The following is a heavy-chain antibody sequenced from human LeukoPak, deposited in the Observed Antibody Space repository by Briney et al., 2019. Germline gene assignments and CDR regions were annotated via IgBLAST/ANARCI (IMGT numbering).Heavy chain of an antibody. CDR1: GGSISRSSYY. CDR2: LYYSGST. D-gene: IGHD4-23*01. J-gene: IGHJ4*02. CDR3: ARNYDGAFDY. Sequence: SETLSLTCTVSGGSISRSSYYWGWIRQPPGKGLEWIGSLYYSGSTYYNPSLKSRVTMSVDTSKNQFSLKLSSVTAADTAVYYCARNYDGAFDYWGQGTLVTVSS. V-gene: IGHV4-39*01.